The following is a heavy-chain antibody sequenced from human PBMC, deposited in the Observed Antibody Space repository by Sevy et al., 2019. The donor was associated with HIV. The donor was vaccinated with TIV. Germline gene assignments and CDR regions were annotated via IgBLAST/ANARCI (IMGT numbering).Heavy chain of an antibody. D-gene: IGHD4-17*01. CDR2: MNPNSGNT. Sequence: ASVKVSCKASGYTFTSYDINWVRQATGQGLEWMGWMNPNSGNTGYAQKFQGRVTMTRNTSISTAYMELSSLRAEDTAVYYCARDLEFYDYGDYGPAFMPDYWGQGTLVTVSS. V-gene: IGHV1-8*01. CDR3: ARDLEFYDYGDYGPAFMPDY. CDR1: GYTFTSYD. J-gene: IGHJ4*02.